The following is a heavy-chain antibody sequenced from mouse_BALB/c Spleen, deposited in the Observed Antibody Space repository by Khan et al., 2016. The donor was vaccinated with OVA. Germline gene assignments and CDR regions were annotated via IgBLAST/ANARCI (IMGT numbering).Heavy chain of an antibody. CDR1: GYSITSDYA. J-gene: IGHJ4*01. D-gene: IGHD4-1*01. V-gene: IGHV3-2*02. Sequence: EVQLVESGPGLVKPSQSLSLTCTVTGYSITSDYAWNWIRQFPGNKLEWMGYISYSGSTTYNPSLNSRISITRDTSKDQFFLQLKSVTSEATATYYCASELGRYYALDYWGQGTSVTVSS. CDR2: ISYSGST. CDR3: ASELGRYYALDY.